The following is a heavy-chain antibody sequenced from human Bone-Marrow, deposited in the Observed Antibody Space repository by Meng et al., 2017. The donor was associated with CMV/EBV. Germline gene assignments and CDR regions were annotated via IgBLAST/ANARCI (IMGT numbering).Heavy chain of an antibody. CDR1: GFIFSDYY. CDR2: ISNSGSSYI. CDR3: ARAATGTTEEDDY. J-gene: IGHJ4*02. D-gene: IGHD1-7*01. V-gene: IGHV3-21*05. Sequence: GESLKISCAASGFIFSDYYMNWVRQAPGKGLEWVSYISNSGSSYIYYADSVKGRFTISRDNAKNSLYLQMNSLRAEDTVVYYCARAATGTTEEDDYWGQGTLVTVSS.